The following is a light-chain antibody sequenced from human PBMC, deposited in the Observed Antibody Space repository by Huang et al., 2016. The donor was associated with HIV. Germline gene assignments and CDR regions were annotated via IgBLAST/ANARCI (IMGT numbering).Light chain of an antibody. V-gene: IGKV1-5*03. CDR3: QQCHSYPYT. CDR1: QSVSNW. CDR2: QAS. J-gene: IGKJ2*01. Sequence: DIQMTQSPSTLSASVGDRVTITCRASQSVSNWVAWYQQRPGKAPKLLIYQASSLGNGVPSRFSGSGSGTAFTLTITSLQPDDFATYYCQQCHSYPYTFARGTKLQIK.